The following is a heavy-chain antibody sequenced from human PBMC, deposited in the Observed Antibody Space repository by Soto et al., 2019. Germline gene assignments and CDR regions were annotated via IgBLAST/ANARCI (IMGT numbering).Heavy chain of an antibody. J-gene: IGHJ3*02. CDR3: ASDRRVLHAFDI. V-gene: IGHV4-31*03. CDR2: IYYSGST. CDR1: GGSISSDNYY. Sequence: SETLSLTCTVSGGSISSDNYYWSWIRQHPGKGLEWIGYIYYSGSTYYNPSLKSRVTMSVDTSKNQFSLKLSSVTAADTAVYYCASDRRVLHAFDIWGQGTIVPV.